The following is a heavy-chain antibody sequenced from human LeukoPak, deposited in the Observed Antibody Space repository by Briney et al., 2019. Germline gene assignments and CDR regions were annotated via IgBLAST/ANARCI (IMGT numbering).Heavy chain of an antibody. D-gene: IGHD3-3*01. V-gene: IGHV3-21*01. CDR2: ISSSSSYI. Sequence: GGSLRLSCAASGFTFSSYSMNWVRQAPGKGLEWVSSISSSSSYIYYADSVKGRFTISRDNAKNSLYLQMNSQRAEDTAVYYCARPITIFGVVGDDYWGQGTLVTVSS. CDR1: GFTFSSYS. CDR3: ARPITIFGVVGDDY. J-gene: IGHJ4*02.